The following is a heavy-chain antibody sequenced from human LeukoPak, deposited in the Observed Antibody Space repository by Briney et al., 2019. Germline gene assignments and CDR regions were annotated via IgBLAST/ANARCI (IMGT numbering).Heavy chain of an antibody. CDR3: ASEGIAARWAFDP. V-gene: IGHV1-2*04. J-gene: IGHJ5*02. D-gene: IGHD6-13*01. CDR2: INPNSGGT. CDR1: GYTFTGYY. Sequence: ASVKVSCKASGYTFTGYYMHWVRQAPGQGLEWMGWINPNSGGTNYAQKFQGWVTMTRDTSISTAYMELSRLRSDDTAVYYCASEGIAARWAFDPWGQGTLVTVSS.